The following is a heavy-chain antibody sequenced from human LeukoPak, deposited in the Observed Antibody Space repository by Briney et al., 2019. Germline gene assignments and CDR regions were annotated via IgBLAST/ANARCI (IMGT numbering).Heavy chain of an antibody. J-gene: IGHJ6*02. Sequence: GGSLRLSCAASGFTFSSYAMSWVRQAPGKGLEWVSAISGSGGSTYYADSVKGRFTISRDNSKNTLYLQMNSLRAEDTAVYYCAKDDGGSYFYYYSMDVWGQGTTVTVSS. CDR3: AKDDGGSYFYYYSMDV. V-gene: IGHV3-23*01. CDR2: ISGSGGST. CDR1: GFTFSSYA. D-gene: IGHD1-26*01.